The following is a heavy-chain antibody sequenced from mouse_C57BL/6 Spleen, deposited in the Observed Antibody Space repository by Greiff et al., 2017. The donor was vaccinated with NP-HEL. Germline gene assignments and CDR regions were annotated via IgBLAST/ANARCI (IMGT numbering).Heavy chain of an antibody. CDR3: ARSAREAMDY. D-gene: IGHD6-1*01. CDR2: INPYNGGT. CDR1: GYTFTDYY. V-gene: IGHV1-19*01. Sequence: VQLQQSGPVLVKPGASVKMSCKASGYTFTDYYMNWVKQSHGKSLEWIGVINPYNGGTSYNQKFKGKATLTVDKSASTAYMELNSLTSEDSAVYYCARSAREAMDYWGQGTSVTVSS. J-gene: IGHJ4*01.